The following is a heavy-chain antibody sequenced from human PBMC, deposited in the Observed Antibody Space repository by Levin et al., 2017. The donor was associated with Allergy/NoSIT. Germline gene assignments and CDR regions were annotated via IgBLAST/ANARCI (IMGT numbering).Heavy chain of an antibody. CDR2: FDPEDGET. V-gene: IGHV1-24*01. Sequence: PGESLKISCKVSGYTLTELSMHWVRQAPGKGLEWMGGFDPEDGETIYAQKFQGRVTMTEDTSTDTAYMELSSLRSEDTAVYYCATDQVADSSGYTNWFDPWGQGTLVTVSS. CDR3: ATDQVADSSGYTNWFDP. J-gene: IGHJ5*02. CDR1: GYTLTELS. D-gene: IGHD3-22*01.